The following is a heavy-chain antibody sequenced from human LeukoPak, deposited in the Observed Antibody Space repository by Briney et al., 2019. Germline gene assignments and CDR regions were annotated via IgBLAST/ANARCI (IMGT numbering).Heavy chain of an antibody. J-gene: IGHJ4*02. CDR2: ISPNSGGT. CDR1: GFTFTGYY. D-gene: IGHD3-10*01. Sequence: ASVKVSCKASGFTFTGYYMHWVRQAPGQGLEWMAWISPNSGGTNYVQKFQGRVTVTRDTSISTDYMEISGLTSDDTALYYCAREPSGSGGYDYWGQGTLVTVSS. V-gene: IGHV1-2*02. CDR3: AREPSGSGGYDY.